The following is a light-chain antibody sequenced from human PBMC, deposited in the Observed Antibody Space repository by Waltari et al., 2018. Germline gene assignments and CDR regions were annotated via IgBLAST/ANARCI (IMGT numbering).Light chain of an antibody. Sequence: DIVLTPSPGTLSLSQGERATRSCRASQSVSSSYLAWYQQKPGQAPRVLIHGASNRATGIPDRFSGSGSGTDFTLTISRLEPEDFAVYYCQQYGSSPWTFGQGTKVEIK. CDR1: QSVSSSY. CDR3: QQYGSSPWT. J-gene: IGKJ1*01. CDR2: GAS. V-gene: IGKV3-20*01.